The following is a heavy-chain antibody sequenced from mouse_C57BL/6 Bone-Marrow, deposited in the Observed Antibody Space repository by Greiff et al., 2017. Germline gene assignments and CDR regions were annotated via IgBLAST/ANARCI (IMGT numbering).Heavy chain of an antibody. J-gene: IGHJ2*01. D-gene: IGHD4-1*02. V-gene: IGHV3-6*01. CDR2: ISYDGSN. CDR1: GYSITSGYY. Sequence: EVQLHESGPGLVKPSQSLSFTCSVTGYSITSGYYWNWIRQFPGNKLEWMGYISYDGSNNYNPSLQNRISITRDTSKNQFFLKLNSVTTEDTATYYCARQLMLFCYWGQGTTLTGSS. CDR3: ARQLMLFCY.